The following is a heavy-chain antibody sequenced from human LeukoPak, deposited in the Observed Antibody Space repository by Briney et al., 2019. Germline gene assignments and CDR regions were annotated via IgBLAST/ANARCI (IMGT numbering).Heavy chain of an antibody. D-gene: IGHD6-13*01. CDR3: ARRLAGTEDC. CDR1: GYSISSGYY. J-gene: IGHJ4*02. CDR2: IYHSGST. V-gene: IGHV4-38-2*01. Sequence: SETLSLTCAVSGYSISSGYYWGWIRQPPGKGLEWIGSIYHSGSTYYNPSLKSRVTISVDTSKNQFSLKLSSVTAADTAVYYCARRLAGTEDCWGQGTLVTVSS.